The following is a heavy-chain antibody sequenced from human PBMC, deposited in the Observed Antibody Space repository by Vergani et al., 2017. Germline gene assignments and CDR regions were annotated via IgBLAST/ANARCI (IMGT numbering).Heavy chain of an antibody. CDR1: GASISSSSYY. D-gene: IGHD3-22*01. CDR2: IYYSGST. J-gene: IGHJ6*02. Sequence: QLQLQESGPGLVKPSETLSLACSVSGASISSSSYYWGWIRQPPGKGLEWIGSIYYSGSTYYNPALKSRVPISADTSKNQFSLKLSSVTAADTAVYYCARVGDSSGLLYYYYYYGMDVWGQGTTVTVSS. V-gene: IGHV4-39*01. CDR3: ARVGDSSGLLYYYYYYGMDV.